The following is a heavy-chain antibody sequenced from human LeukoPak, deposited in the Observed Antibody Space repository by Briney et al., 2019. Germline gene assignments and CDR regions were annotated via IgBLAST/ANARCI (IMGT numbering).Heavy chain of an antibody. Sequence: ASVKVSCKASGYTFTGYYMHWVRQAPGQGLEWMGWINPNSGGTNYAQKFQGRVTMTRDTSISTAYMELSRLRSDGTAVYYCAKGSQYSSGRGYFDYWGQGTLVTVSS. J-gene: IGHJ4*02. CDR2: INPNSGGT. CDR3: AKGSQYSSGRGYFDY. D-gene: IGHD6-19*01. V-gene: IGHV1-2*02. CDR1: GYTFTGYY.